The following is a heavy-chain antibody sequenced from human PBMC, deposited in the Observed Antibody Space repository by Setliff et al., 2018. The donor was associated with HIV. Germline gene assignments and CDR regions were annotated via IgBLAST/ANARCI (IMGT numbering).Heavy chain of an antibody. Sequence: SGPTLVNPTQTLTLTCTFSGFSLNTSGVGVGWIRQPPGKALEWDALIYGNDAKRYSPSLKSRLTITKDTPKNQVLPTLTHMDPVDTATYYCARRPDMIDPPFDYWGQGTLVTSPQ. CDR2: IYGNDAK. CDR3: ARRPDMIDPPFDY. J-gene: IGHJ4*02. D-gene: IGHD3-16*01. CDR1: GFSLNTSGVG. V-gene: IGHV2-5*01.